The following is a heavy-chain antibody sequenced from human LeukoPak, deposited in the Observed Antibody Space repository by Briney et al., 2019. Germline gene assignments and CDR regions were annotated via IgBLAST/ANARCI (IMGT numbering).Heavy chain of an antibody. J-gene: IGHJ3*02. CDR3: ARHRIDYYDSSGYRGWAFDI. CDR2: IHDNGDT. Sequence: SETLSLTCAVYGGSISNYFWSWIRQPAGKGLEWIGRIHDNGDTTHNPSLKSRVTMSLDTSRNQVSLKLSSVTAADTAVYYCARHRIDYYDSSGYRGWAFDIWGQGTMVTVSS. D-gene: IGHD3-22*01. V-gene: IGHV4-59*10. CDR1: GGSISNYF.